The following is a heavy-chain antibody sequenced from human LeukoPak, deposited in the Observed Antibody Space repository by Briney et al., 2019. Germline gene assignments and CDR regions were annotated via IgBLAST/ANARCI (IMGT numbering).Heavy chain of an antibody. Sequence: GGSLRLSCAASGFTFSSYSMNWVRQAPGKGLEWVSSISSSSSYIYYADSVKGRFTISRDNAKNSLYLQMNSLRAEDTAVYYCARGRLVTISPPDAFDIWGQGTMVTVSS. V-gene: IGHV3-21*01. CDR3: ARGRLVTISPPDAFDI. J-gene: IGHJ3*02. CDR1: GFTFSSYS. CDR2: ISSSSSYI. D-gene: IGHD4-17*01.